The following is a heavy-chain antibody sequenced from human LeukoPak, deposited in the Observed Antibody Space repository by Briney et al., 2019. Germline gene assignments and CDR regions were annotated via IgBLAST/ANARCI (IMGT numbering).Heavy chain of an antibody. CDR2: IFPSGGEI. CDR1: GFTFSTFA. CDR3: ATYRQVLLPFES. D-gene: IGHD2-8*02. J-gene: IGHJ4*02. Sequence: PGGSLRLSCAASGFTFSTFAMIWVRQPPGKGLEWVSSIFPSGGEIHYADSVRGRSTISRDNPKSTLSLQMNSLRAEDTAIYYCATYRQVLLPFESWGQGTLVTVSS. V-gene: IGHV3-23*01.